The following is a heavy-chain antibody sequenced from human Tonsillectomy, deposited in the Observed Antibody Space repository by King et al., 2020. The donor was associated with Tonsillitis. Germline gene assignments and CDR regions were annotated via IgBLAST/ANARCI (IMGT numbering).Heavy chain of an antibody. CDR2: ISSSSTDI. V-gene: IGHV3-21*01. D-gene: IGHD3-22*01. CDR1: GFTFSYYS. Sequence: VQLVESGGGLVKPGGSLRLSCAASGFTFSYYSMNWVRQAPGKGLEWVSSISSSSTDIYYADSVKGRFTISRDNAKNSLYLQMNNLRAEDTSVYYCARGDYYDTSGFADYWGQGTLVTVSS. CDR3: ARGDYYDTSGFADY. J-gene: IGHJ4*02.